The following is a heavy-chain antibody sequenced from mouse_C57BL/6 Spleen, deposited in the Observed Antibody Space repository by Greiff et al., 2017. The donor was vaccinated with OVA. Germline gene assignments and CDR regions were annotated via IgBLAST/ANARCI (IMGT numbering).Heavy chain of an antibody. J-gene: IGHJ1*03. CDR2: INPSNGGT. V-gene: IGHV1-53*01. CDR1: GYTFTSYW. D-gene: IGHD1-1*01. Sequence: QVQLQQSGTELVKPGASVKLSCKASGYTFTSYWMHWVKQRPGQGLEWIGNINPSNGGTNYNEKFKSKATLTVDKSSSTAYMQLSSLTSEDSAVYYCARWDYYGSSTDWYFDVWGTGTTVTVSS. CDR3: ARWDYYGSSTDWYFDV.